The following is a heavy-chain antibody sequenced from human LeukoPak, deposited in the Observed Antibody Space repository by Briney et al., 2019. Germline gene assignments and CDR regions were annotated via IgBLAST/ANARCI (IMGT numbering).Heavy chain of an antibody. V-gene: IGHV3-48*02. D-gene: IGHD3-10*01. Sequence: GGSLRLSCAASGFALSGYSMDWVRQAPGKGLEWISYISNSGSTIYYADSAKGRFTISRDNAKNSLYLQMNSLRDEDTALYYCARGAVGGFGGQPPYHYYGMDVWGQGTTVIVSS. J-gene: IGHJ6*02. CDR2: ISNSGSTI. CDR1: GFALSGYS. CDR3: ARGAVGGFGGQPPYHYYGMDV.